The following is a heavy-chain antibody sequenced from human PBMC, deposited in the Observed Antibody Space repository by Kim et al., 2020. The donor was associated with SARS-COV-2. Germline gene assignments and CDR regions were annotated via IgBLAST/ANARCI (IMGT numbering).Heavy chain of an antibody. V-gene: IGHV4-59*01. D-gene: IGHD2-21*02. J-gene: IGHJ6*02. Sequence: SETLSLTCTVSGGSISSYYWSWIRQPPGKGLEWIGYIYYSGSTNYNPSLKSRVTISVDTSKNQFSLKLSSVTAADTAVYYCARAAYCGGDCYSVYYYGMDVWGQGTTVTVSS. CDR2: IYYSGST. CDR1: GGSISSYY. CDR3: ARAAYCGGDCYSVYYYGMDV.